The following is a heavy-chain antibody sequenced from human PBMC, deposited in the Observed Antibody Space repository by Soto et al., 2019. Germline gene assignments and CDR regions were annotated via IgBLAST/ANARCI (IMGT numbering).Heavy chain of an antibody. D-gene: IGHD5-18*01. CDR2: IYYSGST. J-gene: IGHJ4*02. Sequence: PSETLSLTCTVSGGSVSSGSYYWSWIRQPPGKGLEWIGYIYYSGSTNYNHSLKSRVTISVDTSKNQFSLKLSSVTAADTAVHYCARECSDVYSYGADYWRQGTLVTVSS. CDR1: GGSVSSGSYY. CDR3: ARECSDVYSYGADY. V-gene: IGHV4-61*01.